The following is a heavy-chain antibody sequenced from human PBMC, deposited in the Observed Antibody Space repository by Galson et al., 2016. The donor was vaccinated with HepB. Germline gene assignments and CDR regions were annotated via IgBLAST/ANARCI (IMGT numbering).Heavy chain of an antibody. CDR2: IDYLGGT. CDR1: GASISSYY. CDR3: ARVWGSMLYYFDF. V-gene: IGHV4-59*01. D-gene: IGHD3-16*01. Sequence: ETLSLTCTVSGASISSYYRAWIRQPPGKGLEWIGYIDYLGGTDYNPSLKSRVTISEDTSKNQFSLKLSSVTAADTAVYYCARVWGSMLYYFDFWGQGTLVTVYS. J-gene: IGHJ4*02.